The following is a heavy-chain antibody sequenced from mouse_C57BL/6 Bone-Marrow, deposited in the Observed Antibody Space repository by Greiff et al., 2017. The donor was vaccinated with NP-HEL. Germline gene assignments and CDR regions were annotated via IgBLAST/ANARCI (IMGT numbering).Heavy chain of an antibody. D-gene: IGHD4-1*01. CDR1: GFTFSDFY. V-gene: IGHV7-1*01. J-gene: IGHJ3*01. CDR2: RRNKANDYTT. CDR3: ARDELGTFAY. Sequence: DVKLVESGGGLVQSGRSLRLSCATSGFTFSDFYMEWVRQAPGKGLEWIAARRNKANDYTTEYSASVKGRFIVSRDTSQSILYLQMNALRAEDTAIYYCARDELGTFAYWGQGTLVTVSA.